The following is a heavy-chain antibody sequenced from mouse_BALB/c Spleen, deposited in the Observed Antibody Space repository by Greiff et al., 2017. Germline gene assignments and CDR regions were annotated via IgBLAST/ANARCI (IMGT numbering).Heavy chain of an antibody. V-gene: IGHV5-17*02. CDR1: GFTFSSFG. CDR2: ISSGSSTI. Sequence: EVKLVESGGGLVQPGGSRKLSCAASGFTFSSFGMHWVRQAPEKGLEWVAYISSGSSTIYYADTVKGRFTISRDNPKNTLFLQMTSLRSEDTAMYYCARHWDYYGSSHRFAYWGQGTLVTVSA. CDR3: ARHWDYYGSSHRFAY. J-gene: IGHJ3*01. D-gene: IGHD1-1*01.